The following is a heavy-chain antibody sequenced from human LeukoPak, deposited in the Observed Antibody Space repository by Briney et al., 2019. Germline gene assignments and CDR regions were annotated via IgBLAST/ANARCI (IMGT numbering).Heavy chain of an antibody. J-gene: IGHJ3*01. CDR2: ISSSGST. V-gene: IGHV4-39*07. CDR1: GDSINGSTYY. Sequence: SETLPLTCTVSGDSINGSTYYWGWIRQFPGKGLEWIGSISSSGSTYYNWSLKSRVTISVDTSKNQFSLKLSSVTAADTAVYYCARDLHFWGQGTMVTVSS. CDR3: ARDLHF.